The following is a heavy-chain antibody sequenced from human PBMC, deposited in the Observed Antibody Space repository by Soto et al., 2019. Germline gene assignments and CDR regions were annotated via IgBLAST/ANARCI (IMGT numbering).Heavy chain of an antibody. D-gene: IGHD1-26*01. CDR3: AQSKWELLRAFEV. CDR1: GFSLTRSEVG. CDR2: IYGDDEK. J-gene: IGHJ3*01. V-gene: IGHV2-5*02. Sequence: QITLKESGPTLVKPTRTLTLTCTFAGFSLTRSEVGVGWIRQPPGKALEWLALIYGDDEKLYSPSLKTRLTITRHTSENQVVLTMTNMDPVDTATYYCAQSKWELLRAFEVWGQGTMVTVSS.